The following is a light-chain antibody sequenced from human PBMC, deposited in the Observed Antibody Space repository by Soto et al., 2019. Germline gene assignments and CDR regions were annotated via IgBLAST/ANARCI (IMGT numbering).Light chain of an antibody. CDR2: DVS. J-gene: IGLJ1*01. CDR3: SPYTSSSTYV. CDR1: SSDVGGYNY. Sequence: QSVLTQPASVSGSPGQSITISCTGTSSDVGGYNYVSWYQQHPGKAPKLMIYDVSNRPSGVSNRFSGSKSGNTASLTISGLQAEDEADYYCSPYTSSSTYVFGPGTKVTV. V-gene: IGLV2-14*01.